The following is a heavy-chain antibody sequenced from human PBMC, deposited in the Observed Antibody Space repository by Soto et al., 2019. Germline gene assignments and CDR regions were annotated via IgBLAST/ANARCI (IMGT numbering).Heavy chain of an antibody. CDR1: GFSLSTSGVG. V-gene: IGHV2-5*02. J-gene: IGHJ4*02. D-gene: IGHD4-17*01. CDR2: IYWDDDK. CDR3: APSLAPTRGSTVALDY. Sequence: QITLKESGPTLVKPTQTLTLTCTFSGFSLSTSGVGVGWIRQPPGKALEWLALIYWDDDKRYSPSLKSRLTIPHDPSKHQVVRTMPTMDPVDTATYYFAPSLAPTRGSTVALDYLGQGTLVTVSS.